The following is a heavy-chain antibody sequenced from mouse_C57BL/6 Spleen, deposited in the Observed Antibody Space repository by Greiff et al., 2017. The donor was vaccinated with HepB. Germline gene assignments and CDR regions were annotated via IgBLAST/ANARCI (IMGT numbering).Heavy chain of an antibody. CDR1: GYTFTGYW. V-gene: IGHV1-9*01. Sequence: QVHVKQSGAELMKPGASVKLSCKATGYTFTGYWIEWVKQRPGHGLEWIGEILPGSGSTNYNEKFKGKATFTADTSTNTAYMQLSSLTTEDSTIYYCARKIGYYGSRSYWYFDVWGTGTTVTVSS. CDR2: ILPGSGST. CDR3: ARKIGYYGSRSYWYFDV. J-gene: IGHJ1*03. D-gene: IGHD1-1*01.